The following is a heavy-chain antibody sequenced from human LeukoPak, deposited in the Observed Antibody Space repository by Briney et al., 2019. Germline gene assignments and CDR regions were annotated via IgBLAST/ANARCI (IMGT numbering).Heavy chain of an antibody. CDR3: ARSPPIYYYDSSGYYYSPYYYGMDV. J-gene: IGHJ6*02. CDR2: ISYDGSNK. V-gene: IGHV3-30-3*01. CDR1: GFTFSSYA. D-gene: IGHD3-22*01. Sequence: GRSLRLSCAASGFTFSSYAMHWVRQAPGKGLEWVAVISYDGSNKYYADSVKGRFTISRDNSKNTLYLQMNGLRAEDTAVYYCARSPPIYYYDSSGYYYSPYYYGMDVWGQGTTVTVSS.